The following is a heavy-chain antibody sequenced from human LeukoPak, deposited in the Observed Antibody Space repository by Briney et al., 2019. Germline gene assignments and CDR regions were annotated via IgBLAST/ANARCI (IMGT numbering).Heavy chain of an antibody. J-gene: IGHJ5*02. V-gene: IGHV4-39*07. Sequence: PSETLSLTCTVSGGSISSSSYYWGWIRQPPGKGLEWIGSIYYSGSTYYNPSLRSRVTISVDTSKNQFSLKLSSVTAADTAVYYCARGSIAARRNNNWFDPWGQGTLVTVSS. CDR3: ARGSIAARRNNNWFDP. D-gene: IGHD6-6*01. CDR2: IYYSGST. CDR1: GGSISSSSYY.